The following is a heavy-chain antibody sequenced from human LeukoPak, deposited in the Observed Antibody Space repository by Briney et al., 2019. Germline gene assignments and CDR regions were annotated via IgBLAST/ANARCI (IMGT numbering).Heavy chain of an antibody. CDR1: GFTFSSNA. J-gene: IGHJ6*03. Sequence: GGSLRLSCAASGFTFSSNAMTWVRQAPGKGLEWVSGINWNGGSTGYADSVKGRFTISRDNAKNSLYLQMNSLRAEDTAVYYCARETSIAAAGTYYYYMDVWGKGTTVTVSS. CDR3: ARETSIAAAGTYYYYMDV. D-gene: IGHD6-13*01. V-gene: IGHV3-20*04. CDR2: INWNGGST.